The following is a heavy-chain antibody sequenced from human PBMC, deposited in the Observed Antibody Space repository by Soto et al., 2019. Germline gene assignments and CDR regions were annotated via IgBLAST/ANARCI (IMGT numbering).Heavy chain of an antibody. CDR1: GFTFSNYA. J-gene: IGHJ4*02. V-gene: IGHV3-30*18. D-gene: IGHD1-1*01. CDR2: TSYDGNNE. CDR3: AKDKGVFNWATSYFDY. Sequence: SLRLSCAASGFTFSNYAMHWDRQAPGKGLEWVALTSYDGNNEYYTDSVKGRFTISRDNSKNTLFLQMNSPRPEDTAVYYCAKDKGVFNWATSYFDYWGQGALVTV.